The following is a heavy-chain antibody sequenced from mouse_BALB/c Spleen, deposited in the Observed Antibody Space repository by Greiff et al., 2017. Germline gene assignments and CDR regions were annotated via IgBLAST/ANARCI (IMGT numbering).Heavy chain of an antibody. Sequence: VQLQQSGAELVRPGSSVKISCKASGYAFSSYWMNWVKQRPGQGLEWIGQIYPGDGDTNYNGKFKGKATLTADKSSSTAYMQLSSLTSEDSAVYFCARRTKLRYSYFDYWGQGTTLTVSS. V-gene: IGHV1-80*01. CDR2: IYPGDGDT. D-gene: IGHD1-1*01. CDR1: GYAFSSYW. CDR3: ARRTKLRYSYFDY. J-gene: IGHJ2*01.